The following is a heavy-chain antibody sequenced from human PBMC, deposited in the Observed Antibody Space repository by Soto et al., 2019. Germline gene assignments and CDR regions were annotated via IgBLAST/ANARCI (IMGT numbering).Heavy chain of an antibody. CDR2: ISYDGSNK. D-gene: IGHD6-13*01. CDR1: GFTFSSYA. J-gene: IGHJ6*02. V-gene: IGHV3-30-3*01. CDR3: AREVGSSSCKSYGMDV. Sequence: GGSLRLSCAASGFTFSSYAMHWVRQAPGKGLEWVAVISYDGSNKYYADSVKGRFTISRDNSKNTLYLQMNSLRAEDTAVYYCAREVGSSSCKSYGMDVWGQGTTVTVSS.